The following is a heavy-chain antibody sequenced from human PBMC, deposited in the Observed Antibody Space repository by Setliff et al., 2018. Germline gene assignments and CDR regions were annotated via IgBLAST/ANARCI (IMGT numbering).Heavy chain of an antibody. Sequence: GGSLRLSCAASGFNFSINDMTYGMSWVRQAPGKGLQWVSGISGNSGSTYYAASVEGRFTISRDNSKNTLYLQTNSLRAEDTALYFCAKQKNTGYGQPVDSWGQGVQVTVSS. CDR3: AKQKNTGYGQPVDS. D-gene: IGHD5-12*01. J-gene: IGHJ4*02. CDR1: GFNFSINDMTYG. CDR2: ISGNSGST. V-gene: IGHV3-23*01.